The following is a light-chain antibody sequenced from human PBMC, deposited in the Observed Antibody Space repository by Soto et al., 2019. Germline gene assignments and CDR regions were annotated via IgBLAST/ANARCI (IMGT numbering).Light chain of an antibody. CDR2: GNS. CDR1: SSNIGAGYD. CDR3: QSYDSSLSAL. J-gene: IGLJ3*02. Sequence: QSVLTQPPSVSGAPGQRVTISCTGSSSNIGAGYDVHWYQQLPGTAPKHLIYGNSNRPSGVPDRFSGSKSGTSASLAITGLQAEDEADYYCQSYDSSLSALFGGGTKLTVL. V-gene: IGLV1-40*01.